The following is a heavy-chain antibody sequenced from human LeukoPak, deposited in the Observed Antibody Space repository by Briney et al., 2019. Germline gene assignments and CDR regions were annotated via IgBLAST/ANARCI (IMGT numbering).Heavy chain of an antibody. J-gene: IGHJ4*02. CDR2: IYPGDSDT. Sequence: GESLRISCKGSGYSFTSYWVGWVRQMPGKGREWMGIIYPGDSDTRYSPSFQGEVTISADKSISTAYLQWSSLKASDTAMYYCARQEACSGGSCLYYFDYWGQGTLVTVSS. CDR1: GYSFTSYW. D-gene: IGHD2-15*01. V-gene: IGHV5-51*01. CDR3: ARQEACSGGSCLYYFDY.